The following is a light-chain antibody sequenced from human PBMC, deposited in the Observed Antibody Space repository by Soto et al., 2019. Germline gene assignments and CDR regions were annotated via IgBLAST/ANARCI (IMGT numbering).Light chain of an antibody. J-gene: IGKJ4*01. CDR1: QSVRNTY. CDR2: GAS. V-gene: IGKV3-20*01. Sequence: EIVLTQSPGTLSLSPGERATLSCRASQSVRNTYVAWYQQRPGQAPRLLVSGASSRATGIPDRYSGRGSGTDFTLTIDRLEPEDFALYFCQQYGESPPTFGGGTKVEI. CDR3: QQYGESPPT.